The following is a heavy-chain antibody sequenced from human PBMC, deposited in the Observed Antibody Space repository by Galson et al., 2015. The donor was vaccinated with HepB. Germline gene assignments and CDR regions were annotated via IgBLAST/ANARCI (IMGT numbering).Heavy chain of an antibody. J-gene: IGHJ4*02. Sequence: SLRLSCAASGLTFSNAWMSWVRQAPGKGLEWVGRIKSKGDGETTDYAAPVKGRFTISRDDSKNTLSLQVNSLKTEDTAVYYCTTGGVYYDSSGFSGHFDYWGQGTLVTVSS. V-gene: IGHV3-15*01. D-gene: IGHD3-22*01. CDR2: IKSKGDGETT. CDR1: GLTFSNAW. CDR3: TTGGVYYDSSGFSGHFDY.